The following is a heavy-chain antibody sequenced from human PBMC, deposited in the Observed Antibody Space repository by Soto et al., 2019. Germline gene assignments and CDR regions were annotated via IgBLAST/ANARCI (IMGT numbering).Heavy chain of an antibody. CDR2: IIPIFGTA. D-gene: IGHD1-20*01. J-gene: IGHJ6*02. CDR1: GGTFSSYA. V-gene: IGHV1-69*13. CDR3: ARGSYNWNYYYYYGMDV. Sequence: VKVSCKASGGTFSSYAISWVRQPPGQGLEWMGGIIPIFGTANYAQKFQGRVTITADESTSTAYMELSSLRSEDTAVYYCARGSYNWNYYYYYGMDVWGQGTTVTVSS.